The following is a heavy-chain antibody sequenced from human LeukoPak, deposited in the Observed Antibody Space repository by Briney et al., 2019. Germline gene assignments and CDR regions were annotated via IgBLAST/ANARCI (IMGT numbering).Heavy chain of an antibody. CDR1: GESFSGYY. V-gene: IGHV4-34*01. CDR2: INHSGST. CDR3: ARHRRDGSPTQD. D-gene: IGHD5-24*01. Sequence: SETLSLTCAVYGESFSGYYWSWIRQPPGKGLEWIGEINHSGSTNYNPSLKSRVTISVDTSKNQFSLKLSSVTAADTAVYYCARHRRDGSPTQDWGQGILVTVSS. J-gene: IGHJ4*02.